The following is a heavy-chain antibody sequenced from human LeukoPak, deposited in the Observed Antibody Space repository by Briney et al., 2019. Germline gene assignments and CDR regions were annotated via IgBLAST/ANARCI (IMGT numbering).Heavy chain of an antibody. CDR3: TRDYRGTFDY. Sequence: GGSLRLSCVASGFNYNTYWMSWVRQAPGKGLEWVANIKQDGSEKNYVDFVKGRFTISRDNAKNSLYLQMNSLRAEDTAIYYCTRDYRGTFDYWGQGTLVTVSS. CDR2: IKQDGSEK. D-gene: IGHD1-26*01. CDR1: GFNYNTYW. V-gene: IGHV3-7*03. J-gene: IGHJ4*02.